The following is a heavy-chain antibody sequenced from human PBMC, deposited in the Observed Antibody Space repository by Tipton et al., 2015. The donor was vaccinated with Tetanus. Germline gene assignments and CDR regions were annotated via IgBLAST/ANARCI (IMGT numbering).Heavy chain of an antibody. V-gene: IGHV4-59*04. J-gene: IGHJ4*02. D-gene: IGHD3-16*02. CDR2: ISYSGSI. CDR3: AQGKSNQGMLS. CDR1: GGSITYFY. Sequence: TLSLTCTVSGGSITYFYWNWIRQPPGKGPQWIGNISYSGSINYNPSLKSRLTISADTAKNQFSLKLNSVTASDTAVYYCAQGKSNQGMLSWGQGTLVTVSS.